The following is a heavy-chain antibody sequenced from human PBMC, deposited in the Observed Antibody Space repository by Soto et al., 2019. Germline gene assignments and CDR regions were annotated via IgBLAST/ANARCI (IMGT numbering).Heavy chain of an antibody. J-gene: IGHJ4*02. CDR3: ARDHMITFGGVIAPYVY. D-gene: IGHD3-16*02. Sequence: ASVKVSCKASGYSFSSYGISWVRQAPGQGLEWMGWISADNGNTRYSQKLQGRVTITRDTSASTAYMELSSLRSEDTAVYYCARDHMITFGGVIAPYVYWGQGTLVTVSS. CDR1: GYSFSSYG. V-gene: IGHV1-18*01. CDR2: ISADNGNT.